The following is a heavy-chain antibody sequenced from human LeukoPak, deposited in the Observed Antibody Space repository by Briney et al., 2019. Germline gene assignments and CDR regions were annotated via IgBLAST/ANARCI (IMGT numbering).Heavy chain of an antibody. CDR3: ARDAPSSSWYWFYP. D-gene: IGHD6-13*01. CDR2: INTNTGNP. V-gene: IGHV7-4-1*01. Sequence: ASVRVSCKTSGYIFTNYAVNWVRQAPGQGREWMGWINTNTGNPTYAQGFTGRFVFSLDTSVSTAYLQIDSLKAEDTAVYYCARDAPSSSWYWFYPWGQGTLVIVSS. CDR1: GYIFTNYA. J-gene: IGHJ5*02.